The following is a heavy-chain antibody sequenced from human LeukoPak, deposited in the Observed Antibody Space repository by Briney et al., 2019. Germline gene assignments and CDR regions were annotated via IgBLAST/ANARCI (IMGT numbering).Heavy chain of an antibody. D-gene: IGHD3-10*01. V-gene: IGHV2-70*11. Sequence: SGPARVEPRQTLTLTYTLPGFSLTTRGICLSWIRQPPGAALYWLSRIDCDGANYYTTSLKTRLSISKHTSKGQVVLTMTNMDPMDTATYYCARMRYSASGSSYYFDYWGQGTLVTVSS. CDR3: ARMRYSASGSSYYFDY. J-gene: IGHJ4*02. CDR2: IDCDGAN. CDR1: GFSLTTRGIC.